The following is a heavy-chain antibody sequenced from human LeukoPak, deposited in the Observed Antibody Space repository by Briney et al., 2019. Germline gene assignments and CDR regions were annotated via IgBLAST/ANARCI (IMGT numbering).Heavy chain of an antibody. Sequence: GASVKVPCKASGYTFTSYGIRWVRQAPAQGLEWMGWISAYNGNTNYAQKLQGRVTMTTDTSTSTAYMELRSLRSDDTAVYYCARDITMIVVVPGYWGQGTLVTVSS. CDR3: ARDITMIVVVPGY. D-gene: IGHD3-22*01. V-gene: IGHV1-18*01. J-gene: IGHJ4*02. CDR2: ISAYNGNT. CDR1: GYTFTSYG.